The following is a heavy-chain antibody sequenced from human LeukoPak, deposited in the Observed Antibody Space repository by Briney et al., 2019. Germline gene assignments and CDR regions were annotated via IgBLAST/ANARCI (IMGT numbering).Heavy chain of an antibody. CDR1: GFAFSSYD. V-gene: IGHV3-23*01. D-gene: IGHD4-11*01. CDR2: ISGIHYNT. CDR3: AKDSNSYYFDY. J-gene: IGHJ4*02. Sequence: GGSLRLSCAASGFAFSSYDMTWVRQAPGKGLEWVSGISGIHYNTYFADSVKGRFTISRDNAKNSLYLQMNSLRAEDTAVYYCAKDSNSYYFDYWGQGTLATVSS.